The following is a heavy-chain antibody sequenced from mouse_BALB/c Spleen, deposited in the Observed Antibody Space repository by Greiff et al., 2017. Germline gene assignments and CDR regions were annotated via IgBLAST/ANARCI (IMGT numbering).Heavy chain of an antibody. CDR1: GFNIKDTY. V-gene: IGHV14-3*02. J-gene: IGHJ4*01. CDR2: IDPANGNT. D-gene: IGHD2-1*01. CDR3: AGSYYGEGYAMDY. Sequence: VQLKQSGAELVKPGASVKLSCTASGFNIKDTYMHWVKQRPEQGLEWIGRIDPANGNTKYDPKFQGKATITADTSSNTAYLQLSSLTSEDTAVYYCAGSYYGEGYAMDYWGQGTSVTVSS.